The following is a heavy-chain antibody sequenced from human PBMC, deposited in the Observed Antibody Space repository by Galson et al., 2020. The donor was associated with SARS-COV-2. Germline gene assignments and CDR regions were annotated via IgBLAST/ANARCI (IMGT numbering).Heavy chain of an antibody. J-gene: IGHJ4*02. V-gene: IGHV4-4*02. Sequence: SETLSPTCAASGTSISSTNWWTWVRQPPGKGMEWIGEIYHGGRINYNPSLKSRVTMSVDKSKNQFSLMVTSVTAADTAVYYCARGSLVGIAVAGTGIDYWGQGTLVTVSS. CDR1: GTSISSTNW. D-gene: IGHD6-19*01. CDR3: ARGSLVGIAVAGTGIDY. CDR2: IYHGGRI.